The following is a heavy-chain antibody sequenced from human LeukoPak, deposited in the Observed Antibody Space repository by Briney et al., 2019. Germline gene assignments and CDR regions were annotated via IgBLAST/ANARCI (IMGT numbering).Heavy chain of an antibody. CDR2: IYHSGST. D-gene: IGHD3-10*01. V-gene: IGHV4-38-2*01. CDR1: GYSISSGYY. J-gene: IGHJ4*02. CDR3: ARVLWFGAYNFDY. Sequence: SETLSLTCAVSGYSISSGYYWGWIRQPPGKGLEWIGSIYHSGSTYYNPSLKSRVTISVDTSKTHFSPKLSSVTAADTAVYYCARVLWFGAYNFDYWGQGTRVTVSS.